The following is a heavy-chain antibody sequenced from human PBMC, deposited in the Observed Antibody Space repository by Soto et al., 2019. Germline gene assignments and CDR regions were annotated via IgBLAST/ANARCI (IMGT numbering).Heavy chain of an antibody. J-gene: IGHJ3*02. CDR3: ATLRTTDAFDI. Sequence: PSVKVSCKASGGTFSSYAISCVRQAPGQGLEWMGGIIPIFGTANYAQKFQGRVTITADKSTSTAYMELSSLRSEDTAVYYCATLRTTDAFDIWGQGTMVTVSS. CDR2: IIPIFGTA. V-gene: IGHV1-69*06. CDR1: GGTFSSYA. D-gene: IGHD2-2*01.